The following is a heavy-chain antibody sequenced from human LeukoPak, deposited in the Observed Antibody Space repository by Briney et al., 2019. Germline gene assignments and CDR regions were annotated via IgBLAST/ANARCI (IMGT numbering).Heavy chain of an antibody. D-gene: IGHD2-2*01. V-gene: IGHV1-2*02. CDR1: GYTFIAYY. CDR3: ARGMGVLVPAAAWFDP. Sequence: ASVKVSCKASGYTFIAYYMHWVRQAPGQGLEWMGWINPNSGGTNYAQKFQGRVTMTRDTSISTAYMDLSRLRSDDTAVYYCARGMGVLVPAAAWFDPWGQGTLVTVSS. J-gene: IGHJ5*02. CDR2: INPNSGGT.